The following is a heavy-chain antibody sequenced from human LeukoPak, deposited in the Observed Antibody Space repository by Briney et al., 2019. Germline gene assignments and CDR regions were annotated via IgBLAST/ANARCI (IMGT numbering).Heavy chain of an antibody. J-gene: IGHJ4*02. D-gene: IGHD6-19*01. CDR3: ARGGWHYVFNY. V-gene: IGHV3-48*03. CDR1: GFSFNTYE. Sequence: GGSLRLSCAASGFSFNTYEMNWVRQAPGKGLEWISYVASSGTTKYYADSVQGRFTISRDNAKNSLYLQMNSLRVEDTAVYYCARGGWHYVFNYWGQGTLVTVSS. CDR2: VASSGTTK.